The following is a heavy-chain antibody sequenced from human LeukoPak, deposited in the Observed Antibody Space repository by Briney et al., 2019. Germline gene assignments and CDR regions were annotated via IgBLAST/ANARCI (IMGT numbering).Heavy chain of an antibody. CDR1: GFTFISYA. D-gene: IGHD1-26*01. V-gene: IGHV3-23*01. Sequence: GGSLRVSCAASGFTFISYAMSWVRQAPGKGLEWVSAVSGSGTNTYYADSVKGRFTISRDNSKNTLYLQMNSLRAEDMAVYYCARGGVGSTYDFWGQGTLVTVSS. J-gene: IGHJ4*02. CDR3: ARGGVGSTYDF. CDR2: VSGSGTNT.